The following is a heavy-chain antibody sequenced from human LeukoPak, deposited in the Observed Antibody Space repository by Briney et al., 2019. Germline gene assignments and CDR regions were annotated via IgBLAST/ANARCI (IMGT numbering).Heavy chain of an antibody. D-gene: IGHD6-19*01. V-gene: IGHV3-13*01. CDR2: IGTAGDT. Sequence: GGSLRLSCAASGFTFSSYDMHWVRHAPGKGLEWVSGIGTAGDTYYPGSVKGRFTISRENAKNSLYLQMNSLRAGDTAVYYCTRGAGSSGWDPFDYWGQGTLLTVSS. CDR1: GFTFSSYD. CDR3: TRGAGSSGWDPFDY. J-gene: IGHJ4*02.